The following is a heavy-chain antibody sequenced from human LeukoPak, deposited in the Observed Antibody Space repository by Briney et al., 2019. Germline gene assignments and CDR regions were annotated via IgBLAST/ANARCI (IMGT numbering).Heavy chain of an antibody. CDR2: VNSDNGNT. D-gene: IGHD3-9*01. CDR3: ARAPYDFLTGFSLNWFDP. V-gene: IGHV1-3*04. CDR1: GYTFTTYA. J-gene: IGHJ5*02. Sequence: ASVNVSCKASGYTFTTYAIHWVRQAPGQRLEWMGWVNSDNGNTKYSQKFQGRVTITRNTSTYTACMELRSLTSADTAIYFCARAPYDFLTGFSLNWFDPWGQGTLVTVSS.